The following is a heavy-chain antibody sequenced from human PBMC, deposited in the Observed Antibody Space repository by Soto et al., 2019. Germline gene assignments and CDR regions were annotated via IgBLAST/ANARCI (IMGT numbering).Heavy chain of an antibody. V-gene: IGHV1-18*01. CDR3: ARDLRYYGSGSYYPLGY. Sequence: ASVKVSCKASGYTFTRSGISWVRQAPGQGLEWLGWINPDNGNTNYAQKLQGRVTMTTDTSTSTAYMELRSLRSDDTAVYYCARDLRYYGSGSYYPLGYWGQGTLVTVSS. CDR1: GYTFTRSG. D-gene: IGHD3-10*01. CDR2: INPDNGNT. J-gene: IGHJ4*02.